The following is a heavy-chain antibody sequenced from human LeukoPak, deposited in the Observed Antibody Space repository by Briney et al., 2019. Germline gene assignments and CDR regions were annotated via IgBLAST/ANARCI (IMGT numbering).Heavy chain of an antibody. D-gene: IGHD3-16*02. CDR2: ISAYNGNT. V-gene: IGHV1-18*01. J-gene: IGHJ4*02. CDR3: ASHREFGGVIVADY. Sequence: ASVKVSCKASGYTFTSYGISWVRQAPGQGLEWMGWISAYNGNTNYAQKLQGRVTMTTDTSTSTAYMELRSLRSDDTAVYYCASHREFGGVIVADYWGQGTLVTVSS. CDR1: GYTFTSYG.